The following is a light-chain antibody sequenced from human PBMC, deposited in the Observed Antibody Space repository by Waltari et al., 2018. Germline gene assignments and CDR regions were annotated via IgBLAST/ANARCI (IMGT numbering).Light chain of an antibody. CDR3: ALYMGSGIWV. V-gene: IGLV8-61*01. CDR1: SGSLSTTSY. CDR2: MAY. J-gene: IGLJ3*02. Sequence: QTVVTQAPSLSVSPGGTVTLTCALSSGSLSTTSYATWYQQTPGKPPRKRVYMAYVLPSRVPQRFYSPILGTTAAVTITGAQADDETDYYCALYMGSGIWVFGVGTRLTVL.